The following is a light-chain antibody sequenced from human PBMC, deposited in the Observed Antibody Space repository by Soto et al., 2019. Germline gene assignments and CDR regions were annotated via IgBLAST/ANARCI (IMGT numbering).Light chain of an antibody. J-gene: IGKJ1*01. V-gene: IGKV3-20*01. CDR1: QSVSSSH. CDR2: GAS. Sequence: EILLTQSPGPLPLPPGERATLSCRASQSVSSSHLAWYQHKPGQAPRLLIYGASNRATGIPDRFSGSGSGTDFTLTIRRMEPEDFAVYDCQHYGSSGTFGQGTKVDIK. CDR3: QHYGSSGT.